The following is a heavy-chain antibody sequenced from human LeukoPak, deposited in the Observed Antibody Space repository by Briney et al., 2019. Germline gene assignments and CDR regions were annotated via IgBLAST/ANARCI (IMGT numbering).Heavy chain of an antibody. V-gene: IGHV3-74*01. CDR3: VRDFRSADY. Sequence: PGGSLRLSCAASGFTFRDYTMNWVRQAPGKGPMWVSRICPDGTVTNYADSVKARFIISRDNARNTVYLQMNSLRVEDTAVYYCVRDFRSADYWGQGTLVTVSS. J-gene: IGHJ4*02. CDR1: GFTFRDYT. CDR2: ICPDGTVT.